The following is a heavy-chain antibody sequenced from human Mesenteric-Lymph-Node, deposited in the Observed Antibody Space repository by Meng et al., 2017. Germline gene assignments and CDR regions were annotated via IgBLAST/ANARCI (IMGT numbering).Heavy chain of an antibody. CDR2: IFSNDEK. D-gene: IGHD3-16*01. J-gene: IGHJ5*02. Sequence: SGPTLMKPTETLTLTCTVSGFSLSNARMGVSWIRQPPGKALEWLAHIFSNDEKSYSTSLKSRLTISKDTSKSQVVLTMTNMDPVDTATYYCARGDWGSLWFDPWGQGTLVTVSS. V-gene: IGHV2-26*01. CDR1: GFSLSNARMG. CDR3: ARGDWGSLWFDP.